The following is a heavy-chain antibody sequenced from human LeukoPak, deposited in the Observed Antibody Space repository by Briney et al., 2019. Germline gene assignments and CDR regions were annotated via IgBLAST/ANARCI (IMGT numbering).Heavy chain of an antibody. CDR3: AKDKRNRYYYGMDV. CDR2: ISWNSGSI. V-gene: IGHV3-9*01. CDR1: GFTFDDYA. J-gene: IGHJ6*02. Sequence: PGRSLRVSCAASGFTFDDYAMHWVRQAPGKGLEWVSGISWNSGSIGYADSVKGRFTISRDNAKNSLYLQMNSLRAEDTALYYCAKDKRNRYYYGMDVWGQGTTVTVSS. D-gene: IGHD1-14*01.